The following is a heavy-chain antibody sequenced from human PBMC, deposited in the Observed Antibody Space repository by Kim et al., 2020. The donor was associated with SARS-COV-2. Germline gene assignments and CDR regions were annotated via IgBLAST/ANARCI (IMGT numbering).Heavy chain of an antibody. Sequence: ASVKVSCKVSGYTLTELSMHWVRQAPGKGLEWMGGFDPEDGETIYAQKFQGRVTMTEDTSTDTAYMELSSLRSEDTAVYYCATGYSSGWYREWRFDYWGQGTLVTVSS. D-gene: IGHD6-19*01. CDR3: ATGYSSGWYREWRFDY. J-gene: IGHJ4*02. CDR2: FDPEDGET. CDR1: GYTLTELS. V-gene: IGHV1-24*01.